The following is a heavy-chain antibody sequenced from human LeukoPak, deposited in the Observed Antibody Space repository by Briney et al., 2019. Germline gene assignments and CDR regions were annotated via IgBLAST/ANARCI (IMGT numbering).Heavy chain of an antibody. CDR1: GFTFSSYE. Sequence: GSLRLSCAASGFTFSSYEMNWVRQAPGKGLEWVSYISRSGSTIYYADSVKGRFTISRDNAKNSLYLQMNSLRAEDTALYYCAKGGYDPDYYFDYWGQGTLVTVSS. D-gene: IGHD3-16*01. CDR2: ISRSGSTI. CDR3: AKGGYDPDYYFDY. V-gene: IGHV3-48*03. J-gene: IGHJ4*02.